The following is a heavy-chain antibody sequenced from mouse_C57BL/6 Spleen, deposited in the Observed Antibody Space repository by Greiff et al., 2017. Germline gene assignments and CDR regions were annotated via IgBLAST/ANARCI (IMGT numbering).Heavy chain of an antibody. CDR1: GYAFSSSW. J-gene: IGHJ4*01. Sequence: VQRVESGPELVKPGASVKISCKASGYAFSSSWMNWVKQRPGKGLECIGRIYPGDGDTNYNGKFKGKATLTADKSSSTAYMQLSSLTSEDSAVYFCARGEDYAMDYWGQGTSVTVSS. V-gene: IGHV1-82*01. CDR3: ARGEDYAMDY. CDR2: IYPGDGDT. D-gene: IGHD2-13*01.